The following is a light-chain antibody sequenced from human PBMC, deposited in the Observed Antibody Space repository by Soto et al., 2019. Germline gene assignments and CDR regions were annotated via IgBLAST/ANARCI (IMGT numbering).Light chain of an antibody. V-gene: IGLV4-69*01. Sequence: QLVLTQSPSVSASLGASVKLTCTLSSGHSSYAIAWHQQQPEKGPRYLMKLNSDGSHSKGDGIPDRFSGSSSGAERYLTISSLQSEDEADYYCQTWGTGIPVVFGGGTKLTVL. J-gene: IGLJ2*01. CDR1: SGHSSYA. CDR3: QTWGTGIPVV. CDR2: LNSDGSH.